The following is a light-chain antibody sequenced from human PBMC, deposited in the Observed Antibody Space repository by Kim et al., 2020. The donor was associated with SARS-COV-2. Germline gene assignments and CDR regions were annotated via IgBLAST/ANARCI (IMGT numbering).Light chain of an antibody. J-gene: IGLJ1*01. Sequence: QSALTQPASVSGSLGQSITISCTGTSSDVGAFKYVAWYQQHPGKAPKFLIFDVSRRPSGVSNRFSGSKSGDTASLTISGLQAEDEADYYCSSYTRSNTFGFGTGTKVTVL. CDR3: SSYTRSNTFG. CDR2: DVS. CDR1: SSDVGAFKY. V-gene: IGLV2-14*03.